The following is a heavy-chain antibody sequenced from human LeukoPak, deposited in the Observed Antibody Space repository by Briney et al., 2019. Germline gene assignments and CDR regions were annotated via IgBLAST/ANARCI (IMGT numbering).Heavy chain of an antibody. CDR1: GGSISSYY. Sequence: SETLSPTCTVSGGSISSYYWSWIRQPPGKGLEWIGYIYYSGSTNYNPSLKSRVTISVDTSKNQFSLKLSSVTAADTAVYYCARVEYSSSWYGRWFDPWGQGTLVTVSS. V-gene: IGHV4-59*01. CDR3: ARVEYSSSWYGRWFDP. D-gene: IGHD6-13*01. CDR2: IYYSGST. J-gene: IGHJ5*02.